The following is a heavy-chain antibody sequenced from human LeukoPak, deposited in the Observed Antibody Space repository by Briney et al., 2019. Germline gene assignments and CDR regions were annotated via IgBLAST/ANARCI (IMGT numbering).Heavy chain of an antibody. J-gene: IGHJ4*02. Sequence: GGSLRLSCAASGFTFSSYWMSWVRQPPGKGLEWVATIRQDGSQKYYVDSVKGRFTISRDNAKNSLYLQMNSLRAEDTAVYYCARESGSVTSEVDFDYWGQGTLVTVSS. D-gene: IGHD4-17*01. V-gene: IGHV3-7*01. CDR1: GFTFSSYW. CDR2: IRQDGSQK. CDR3: ARESGSVTSEVDFDY.